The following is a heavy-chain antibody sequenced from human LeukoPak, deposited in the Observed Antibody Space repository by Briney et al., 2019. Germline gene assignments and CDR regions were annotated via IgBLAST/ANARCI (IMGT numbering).Heavy chain of an antibody. CDR1: GFTFSSYS. D-gene: IGHD6-13*01. CDR3: GRDIGREYSSSWYNY. CDR2: ISTSSSYI. Sequence: GGSLRLSCAASGFTFSSYSMNWVRQAPGKGLEWVSSISTSSSYIYYADSVKGRFTISRDNAKNSLYLQMNSLRAEDTAVYYCGRDIGREYSSSWYNYWGQGTLVTVSS. J-gene: IGHJ4*02. V-gene: IGHV3-21*01.